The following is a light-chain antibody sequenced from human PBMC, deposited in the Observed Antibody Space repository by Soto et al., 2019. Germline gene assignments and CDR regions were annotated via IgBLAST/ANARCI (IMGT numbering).Light chain of an antibody. CDR3: QQYNNWPLT. CDR2: GAS. Sequence: TQPRATQTVSPGDRATLSCRASQSVGSNLAWYQQKPGQAPRLLVYGASTRATGVPASFSGSGSGTEFTLTISSLQSEVFAVYYCQQYNNWPLTFGGGTKVDIK. V-gene: IGKV3-15*01. J-gene: IGKJ4*01. CDR1: QSVGSN.